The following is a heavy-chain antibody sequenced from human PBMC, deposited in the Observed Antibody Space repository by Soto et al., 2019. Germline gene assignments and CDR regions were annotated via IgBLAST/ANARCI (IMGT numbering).Heavy chain of an antibody. V-gene: IGHV4-4*07. Sequence: PXVCLRLSCAASGFTLSRFWMNWIRQPAGKGLEWIGRIYTSGSTNYNPSLKSRVTMSVDTSKNQFSLKLSSVTAADTAVYYCARDWRAVAGTDYYYGMDVWGQGTTVTVSS. J-gene: IGHJ6*02. CDR2: IYTSGST. CDR1: GFTLSRFW. CDR3: ARDWRAVAGTDYYYGMDV. D-gene: IGHD6-19*01.